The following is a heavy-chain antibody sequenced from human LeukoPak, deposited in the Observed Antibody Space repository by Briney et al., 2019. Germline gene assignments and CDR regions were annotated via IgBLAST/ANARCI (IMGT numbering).Heavy chain of an antibody. J-gene: IGHJ3*02. CDR2: IYTSGST. Sequence: SETLSLTCTVSGGSISSYYWSWIRQPAGKGLEWIGRIYTSGSTNYNPSLKSRVTMSVDTSKNQFSLKLSSVTAADTAVYYCAGYYDSSGYYWNFDASDIWGQGTMVTVSS. CDR3: AGYYDSSGYYWNFDASDI. CDR1: GGSISSYY. V-gene: IGHV4-4*07. D-gene: IGHD3-22*01.